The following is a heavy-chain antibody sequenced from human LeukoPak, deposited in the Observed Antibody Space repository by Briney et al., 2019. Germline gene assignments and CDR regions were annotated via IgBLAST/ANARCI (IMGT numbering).Heavy chain of an antibody. V-gene: IGHV1-8*01. CDR2: MNPNSGNT. J-gene: IGHJ6*03. CDR3: ARFGRTVAGASVYYYMDV. Sequence: ASVKVSCKASGYTFTSYDINWVRQATGQGLEWVGWMNPNSGNTGYARKFQGRVSMTRNTSISTAYMELSSLRSEDTAVYYCARFGRTVAGASVYYYMDVWGKGTTVTVSS. D-gene: IGHD6-19*01. CDR1: GYTFTSYD.